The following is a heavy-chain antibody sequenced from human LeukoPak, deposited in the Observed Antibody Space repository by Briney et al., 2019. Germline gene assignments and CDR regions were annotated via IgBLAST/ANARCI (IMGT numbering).Heavy chain of an antibody. D-gene: IGHD1-26*01. CDR2: MHTSGNT. Sequence: PSETLSLTCTVPGGSMSSNYWSWIRQPAGEGLEWIGRMHTSGNTNYNPSLKSRVTMSLDTSKNQVSLKLSSVTAADTAVYYCARRRRIVGATPGAFDIWGQGTMVTVSS. J-gene: IGHJ3*02. CDR3: ARRRRIVGATPGAFDI. V-gene: IGHV4-4*07. CDR1: GGSMSSNY.